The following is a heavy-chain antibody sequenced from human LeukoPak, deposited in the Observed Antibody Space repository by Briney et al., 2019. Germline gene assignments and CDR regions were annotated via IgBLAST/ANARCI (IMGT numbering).Heavy chain of an antibody. V-gene: IGHV3-23*01. J-gene: IGHJ3*02. CDR3: AKDDSGSYISDAFDI. Sequence: PGGSLRLSCAASGFTFSSYAMSWVRQAPEKGLEWVSGISGSGSHTYYADSVKGRFTISRDNSKNTLFLQMNSLRAEDTAVYYCAKDDSGSYISDAFDIWGQGTMVTVSS. CDR1: GFTFSSYA. D-gene: IGHD1-26*01. CDR2: ISGSGSHT.